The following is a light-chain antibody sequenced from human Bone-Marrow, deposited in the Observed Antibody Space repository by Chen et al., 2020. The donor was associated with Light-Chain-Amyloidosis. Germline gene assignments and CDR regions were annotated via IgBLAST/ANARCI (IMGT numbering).Light chain of an antibody. CDR3: QQYGTSPLT. CDR1: QTISSNY. CDR2: GSS. Sequence: EIVLTQSPGPLSLSPGEGANPSCRSSQTISSNYLTWYQQKFGQAPSLLIYGSSSRATGIPDRFTGSGSGTDFALTINRLEPEDFAMYYCQQYGTSPLTFGGGTKVEIK. V-gene: IGKV3-20*01. J-gene: IGKJ4*01.